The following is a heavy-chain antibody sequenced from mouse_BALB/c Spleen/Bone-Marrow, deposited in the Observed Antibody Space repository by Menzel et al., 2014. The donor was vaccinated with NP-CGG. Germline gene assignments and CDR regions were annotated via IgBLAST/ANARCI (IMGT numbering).Heavy chain of an antibody. CDR1: GYTFTSYD. J-gene: IGHJ3*01. CDR3: ARNYRYAWFAY. Sequence: VQLQESGAELVKPGASVKLSCKASGYTFTSYDINWVRQRPEQGIERIGWIFPVDGGTKCNEKFKGKATLTTDKSSSTAFMQLNRLTFEDSAVYFCARNYRYAWFAYWGQGTLVTVSA. D-gene: IGHD2-14*01. V-gene: IGHV1-85*01. CDR2: IFPVDGGT.